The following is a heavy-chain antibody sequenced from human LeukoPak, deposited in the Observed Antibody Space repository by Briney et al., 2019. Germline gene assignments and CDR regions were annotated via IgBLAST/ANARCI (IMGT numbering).Heavy chain of an antibody. V-gene: IGHV3-23*01. CDR3: ARELGFDY. CDR2: ISGGGGST. Sequence: GGSLRLSCAASGFTFTSYSMNWVRQAPGKGLEWVSTISGGGGSTYYADSVKGRFTISRDNSKNTLYLQVNSLRAEDTAVYYCARELGFDYWGQGTLVTVSS. CDR1: GFTFTSYS. J-gene: IGHJ4*02. D-gene: IGHD7-27*01.